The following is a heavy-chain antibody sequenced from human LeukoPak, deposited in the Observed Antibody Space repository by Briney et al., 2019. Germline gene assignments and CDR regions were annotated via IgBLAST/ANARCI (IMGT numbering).Heavy chain of an antibody. Sequence: GGSLRLSCAASGLTVSSIYISWVRQAPGKGLEWVSLTYSGGSSYYADSVEGRFTISRDIPKNTLYLQMNSLRDEDTAVYYCAREESGSYFSWSVGYFDYWGQGTLVTVSS. CDR1: GLTVSSIY. D-gene: IGHD1-26*01. V-gene: IGHV3-66*01. J-gene: IGHJ4*02. CDR2: TYSGGSS. CDR3: AREESGSYFSWSVGYFDY.